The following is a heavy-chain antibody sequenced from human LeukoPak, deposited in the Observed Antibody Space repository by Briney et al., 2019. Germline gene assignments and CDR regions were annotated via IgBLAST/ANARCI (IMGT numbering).Heavy chain of an antibody. V-gene: IGHV4-39*07. CDR3: AREIPTVTTLYYYMDA. D-gene: IGHD4-17*01. CDR1: GGSISSSSYY. J-gene: IGHJ6*03. Sequence: PSETLSLTCTVSGGSISSSSYYWGWIRQPPGKGLEWIGSIYYSGSTYYNPSLKSRVTISVDTSKNQFSLKLSSVTAADTAVYYCAREIPTVTTLYYYMDAWGKGTTVTVSS. CDR2: IYYSGST.